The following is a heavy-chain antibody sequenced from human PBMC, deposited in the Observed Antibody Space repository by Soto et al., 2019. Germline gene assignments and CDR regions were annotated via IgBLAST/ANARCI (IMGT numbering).Heavy chain of an antibody. D-gene: IGHD1-7*01. CDR3: AKWGTGTAGFY. CDR2: TIGSGDMT. CDR1: GFTFSSYA. J-gene: IGHJ4*02. Sequence: EVQLLVSGGGLVQPGGSLRLSCAASGFTFSSYAMSWVRQAPGKGLEWVSDTIGSGDMTFYADSVKGRFTISRDNSKNTRYWQMTRRRAGESAVYYCAKWGTGTAGFYWGQATLVTVPS. V-gene: IGHV3-23*01.